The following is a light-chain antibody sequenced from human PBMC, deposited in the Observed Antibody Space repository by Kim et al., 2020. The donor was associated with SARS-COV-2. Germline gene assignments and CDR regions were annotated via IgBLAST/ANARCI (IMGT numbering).Light chain of an antibody. CDR2: DAS. J-gene: IGKJ2*01. CDR3: QQYNAYPHT. Sequence: DTQMTQSPSTLSASVGDRVTITCRASQSVYNWMAWCQYKPGKAPKLLMYDASTLESGIPSRFSGSGYGTEFILTINSLHPDDFATYYCQQYNAYPHTFGQGTKVDIK. V-gene: IGKV1-5*01. CDR1: QSVYNW.